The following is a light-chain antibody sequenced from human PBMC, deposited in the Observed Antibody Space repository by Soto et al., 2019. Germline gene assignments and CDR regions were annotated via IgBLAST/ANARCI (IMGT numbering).Light chain of an antibody. Sequence: ESVLTQSPGTLSLSPGERATLSCRAPQSIGDSYVAWYQHKPGQSPRLLIYDTSGRATGVPDRFSGSGSETDFTLTISRLEPEDFGVYYCQKYSSSAYTFGQGTKLEIK. CDR1: QSIGDSY. J-gene: IGKJ2*01. V-gene: IGKV3-20*01. CDR2: DTS. CDR3: QKYSSSAYT.